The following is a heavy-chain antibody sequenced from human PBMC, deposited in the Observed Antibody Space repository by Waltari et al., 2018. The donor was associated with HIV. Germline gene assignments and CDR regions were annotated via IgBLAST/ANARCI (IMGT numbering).Heavy chain of an antibody. Sequence: EVRLLESGGHLIQPGGSLRLSCAASGFPFDTYALNWVRQAPGKRVGLVAAMSGSGEIAESADAVKGRFSISRDNSKNTLFLHMTSLRAEDTALYYCAKDLGDYVWGMFTGAHFDSWGQGTLVTVSS. V-gene: IGHV3-23*01. CDR1: GFPFDTYA. J-gene: IGHJ4*02. CDR3: AKDLGDYVWGMFTGAHFDS. D-gene: IGHD3-10*02. CDR2: MSGSGEIA.